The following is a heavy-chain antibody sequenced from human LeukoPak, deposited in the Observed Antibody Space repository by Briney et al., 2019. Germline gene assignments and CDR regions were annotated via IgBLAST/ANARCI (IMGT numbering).Heavy chain of an antibody. J-gene: IGHJ4*02. Sequence: GGSLRLSCAASGFTFSSYWMSWVRQAPGKGLEWVSYISSSGSTIYYADSVKGRFTISRDNAKNSLYLQMNSLRAEDTAVYYCAKDRNWGRYYFDYWGQGTLVTVSS. CDR3: AKDRNWGRYYFDY. CDR1: GFTFSSYW. V-gene: IGHV3-48*04. D-gene: IGHD3-16*01. CDR2: ISSSGSTI.